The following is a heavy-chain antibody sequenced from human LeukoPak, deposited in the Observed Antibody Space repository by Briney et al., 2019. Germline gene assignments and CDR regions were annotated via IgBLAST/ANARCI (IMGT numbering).Heavy chain of an antibody. D-gene: IGHD2-15*01. CDR2: IFQSGNT. CDR1: GYSISSGYY. CDR3: ARDNRPYCSGGTCSSNWFDP. Sequence: SETLSLTCSVSGYSISSGYYWGWIRQPPGQGLEWIGSIFQSGNTYYNPSLKSRVTVSVDASKNQFSLRLTSVTAADTAVYFCARDNRPYCSGGTCSSNWFDPWGQGTLVIVSS. V-gene: IGHV4-38-2*02. J-gene: IGHJ5*02.